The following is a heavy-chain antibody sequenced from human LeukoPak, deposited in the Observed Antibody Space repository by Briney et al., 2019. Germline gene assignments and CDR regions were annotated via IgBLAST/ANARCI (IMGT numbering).Heavy chain of an antibody. V-gene: IGHV3-7*03. Sequence: PGGSLRLSCAASGFTFSSYWMSWVRQAPGKGLEWVANIKQDGSEKYYVDSVKGRFTISRDNSKNTLYLQMNSLRAEDTAVYYCAKDQYNYFDYWGQGTLVTVSS. CDR2: IKQDGSEK. CDR3: AKDQYNYFDY. J-gene: IGHJ4*02. D-gene: IGHD1-1*01. CDR1: GFTFSSYW.